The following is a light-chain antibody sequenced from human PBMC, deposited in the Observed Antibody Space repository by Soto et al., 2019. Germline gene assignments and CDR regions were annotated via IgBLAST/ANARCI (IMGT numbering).Light chain of an antibody. CDR1: QSISSW. CDR3: QQYNSYSPYT. J-gene: IGKJ2*01. V-gene: IGKV1-5*01. Sequence: DIQMTQSPSTLSASVGDGVTITCRASQSISSWLAWYQQKPGKAPKLLIYDASSLESGVPSRFSGSGSGTEFTLTISSLQPDDFATYYCQQYNSYSPYTFGQGTKVDIK. CDR2: DAS.